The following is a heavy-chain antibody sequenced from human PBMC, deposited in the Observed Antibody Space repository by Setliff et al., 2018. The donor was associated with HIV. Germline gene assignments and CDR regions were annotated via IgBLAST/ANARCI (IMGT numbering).Heavy chain of an antibody. V-gene: IGHV1-8*01. CDR2: MNPNSGVS. Sequence: GASVKVSCKPSGHTFTNYDIHWMRRATGQGLEWMGWMNPNSGVSGYALKVHDRVTMTRDTSITTAYMELSSLTSEDTAVYYCARGKGVGGVIITGGLDVWGQGTTVTVSS. CDR1: GHTFTNYD. D-gene: IGHD3-10*01. J-gene: IGHJ6*02. CDR3: ARGKGVGGVIITGGLDV.